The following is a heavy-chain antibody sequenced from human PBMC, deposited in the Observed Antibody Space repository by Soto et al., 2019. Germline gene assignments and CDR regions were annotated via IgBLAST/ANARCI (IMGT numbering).Heavy chain of an antibody. CDR2: IYSGGST. Sequence: PGGSLRLSCAASGFTVSSNYMSWVRQAPGKGLEWVSVIYSGGSTYYADSVKGRFTISRDNSKNTLYLQMNSLRAEDTAVYYCARDPTLDVWGSYWGQGTLVTVSS. CDR1: GFTVSSNY. CDR3: ARDPTLDVWGSY. D-gene: IGHD3-16*01. V-gene: IGHV3-53*01. J-gene: IGHJ4*02.